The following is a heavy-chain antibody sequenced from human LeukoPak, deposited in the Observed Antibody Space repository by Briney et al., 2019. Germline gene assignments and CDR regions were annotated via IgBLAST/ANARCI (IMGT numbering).Heavy chain of an antibody. CDR1: GYTFTSYG. J-gene: IGHJ3*02. Sequence: ASVKVSCKASGYTFTSYGISWVRQAPGQGLEWMGWISANNGNTNYAQKLQGRVTMTTDTSASTAYMELRSLRSDDTAVYYCARGRGPTTVVTHDAFDIWGQGTIVTVSS. CDR3: ARGRGPTTVVTHDAFDI. D-gene: IGHD4-23*01. V-gene: IGHV1-18*01. CDR2: ISANNGNT.